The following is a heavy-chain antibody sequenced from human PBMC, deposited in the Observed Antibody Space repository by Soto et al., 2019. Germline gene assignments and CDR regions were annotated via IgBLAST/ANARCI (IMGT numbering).Heavy chain of an antibody. D-gene: IGHD6-19*01. V-gene: IGHV1-2*04. Sequence: QVQLVQSGAEVKKPGASVKVSCKASGYTFTGYYMHWVRQAPGQGLEWMGWINPNSGGTNYAQKFKGWVTMTRDKTINTAYMELSRQRSDDTAVYYCASDKAVAGYYYYYGMYVWAKVPRSPSP. CDR3: ASDKAVAGYYYYYGMYV. CDR2: INPNSGGT. CDR1: GYTFTGYY. J-gene: IGHJ6*02.